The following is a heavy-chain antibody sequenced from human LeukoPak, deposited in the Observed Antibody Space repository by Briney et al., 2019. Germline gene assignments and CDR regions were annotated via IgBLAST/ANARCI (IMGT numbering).Heavy chain of an antibody. CDR1: GGSISSSNW. J-gene: IGHJ4*02. Sequence: SGTLSLTCAVSGGSISSSNWWNWVRQPPGKGLEWIGSIYYSGSTYYNPSLNNRGTISVDTSKKQFSLKLTSVTAADTAVYYCARIPFRGIIAGAFEHWGQGTLVTVSS. V-gene: IGHV4-4*02. CDR3: ARIPFRGIIAGAFEH. CDR2: IYYSGST. D-gene: IGHD3-10*01.